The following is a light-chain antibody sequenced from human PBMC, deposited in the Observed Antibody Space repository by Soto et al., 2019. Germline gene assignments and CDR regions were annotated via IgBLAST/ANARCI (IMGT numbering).Light chain of an antibody. CDR2: DDT. Sequence: SVLTQPPSVSGAPGQRVTIPCTGNRSNIGAGYDVHWYRQLSGTAPKLLIYDDTSRPSGVPDRFSGSKSVTSASLTITGLHAEDEADYYCQSFDSSLNGVVFGGGNKLTVL. J-gene: IGLJ3*02. V-gene: IGLV1-40*01. CDR1: RSNIGAGYD. CDR3: QSFDSSLNGVV.